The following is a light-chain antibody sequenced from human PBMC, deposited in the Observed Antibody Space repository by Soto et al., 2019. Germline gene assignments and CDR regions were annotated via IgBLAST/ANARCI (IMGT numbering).Light chain of an antibody. V-gene: IGLV1-44*01. Sequence: QSVLTQPPSASVTPGQRVTISCSGSNSNIGRNTVSWYQQVPGTAPKSLIYSDDQRPSGVPDRISGSRSGTSASLAISGLQSGDEAEYYCAAWDDTLRARVFGGGTKLTVL. CDR3: AAWDDTLRARV. CDR2: SDD. J-gene: IGLJ2*01. CDR1: NSNIGRNT.